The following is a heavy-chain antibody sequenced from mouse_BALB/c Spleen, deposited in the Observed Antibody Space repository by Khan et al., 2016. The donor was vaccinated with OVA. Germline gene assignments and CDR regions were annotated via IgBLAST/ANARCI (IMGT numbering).Heavy chain of an antibody. V-gene: IGHV3-6*02. CDR1: GYSITSGYF. CDR3: ARGGSSGPAWFTY. Sequence: QLEESGPGLVKPSQSLSLTCSVTGYSITSGYFWNWIRQFPGNNLEWMGYIRYDGNSNYNPSLKNRISITRDTSKNQFFLTLNSVTPEDQATYYCARGGSSGPAWFTYWGQGTLVTVSA. D-gene: IGHD3-1*01. J-gene: IGHJ3*01. CDR2: IRYDGNS.